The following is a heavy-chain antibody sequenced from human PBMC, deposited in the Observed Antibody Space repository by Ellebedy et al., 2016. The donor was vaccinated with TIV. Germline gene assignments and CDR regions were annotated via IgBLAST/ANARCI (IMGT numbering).Heavy chain of an antibody. CDR1: GYTFTGYY. CDR2: INPNSGGT. D-gene: IGHD4-17*01. J-gene: IGHJ4*02. Sequence: ASVKVSXXASGYTFTGYYMHWVRQAPGQGLEWMGWINPNSGGTNYAQKFQGRVTMTRDTSTSTVYMELSSLRSEDTAVYYCARGPSTIYGYYFDYWGQGTLVTVSS. V-gene: IGHV1-2*02. CDR3: ARGPSTIYGYYFDY.